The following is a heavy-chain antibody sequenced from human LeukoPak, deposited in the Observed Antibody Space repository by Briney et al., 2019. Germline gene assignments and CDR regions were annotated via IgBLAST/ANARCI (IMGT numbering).Heavy chain of an antibody. D-gene: IGHD5-12*01. CDR3: ARPRYRNKWYYFEY. Sequence: SETLSLTCTVSGGSISNYYWSWLRQPPGKGLEWIGYMYYTGITNYNPSLKSRATMSVDTSKNQFSLKLSSVTAADTAVYYCARPRYRNKWYYFEYWGQGDLVTVSS. CDR1: GGSISNYY. CDR2: MYYTGIT. J-gene: IGHJ4*02. V-gene: IGHV4-59*12.